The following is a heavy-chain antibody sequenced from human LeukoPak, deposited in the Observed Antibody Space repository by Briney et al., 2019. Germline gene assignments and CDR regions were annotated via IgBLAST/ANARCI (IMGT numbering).Heavy chain of an antibody. Sequence: GGSLRLSCAASGFTFNIYTMSWVRQAPGRGLEWVSSISSSSSYIYYADSVKGRFTISRDNSKNTLYLQMNSLRAEDTAVYYCARDVWSYYDTPGAFDIWGQGTMVTVSS. CDR2: ISSSSSYI. J-gene: IGHJ3*02. CDR3: ARDVWSYYDTPGAFDI. CDR1: GFTFNIYT. V-gene: IGHV3-21*01. D-gene: IGHD3-22*01.